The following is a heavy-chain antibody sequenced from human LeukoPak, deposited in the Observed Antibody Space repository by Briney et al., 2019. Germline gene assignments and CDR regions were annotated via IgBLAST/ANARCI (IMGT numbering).Heavy chain of an antibody. D-gene: IGHD3-10*01. CDR1: GGSISSGGYY. Sequence: PSQTLSLTCTVSGGSISSGGYYWSWIRQHPGKGLEWIGYIYYSGSTYYNPSLKSRVTISVDTSKNQFSLKLSSVTAADTAVYYCARGGDGSGKKPFDYWGQGTLVTVSS. J-gene: IGHJ4*02. CDR3: ARGGDGSGKKPFDY. V-gene: IGHV4-31*03. CDR2: IYYSGST.